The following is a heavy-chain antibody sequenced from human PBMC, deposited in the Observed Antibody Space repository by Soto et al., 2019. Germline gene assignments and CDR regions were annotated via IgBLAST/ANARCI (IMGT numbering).Heavy chain of an antibody. Sequence: ASVKVSCKASGGTFSSYAISWVRQAPGKGLGWMGGIILIFGTANYEQKFHGRVTITADKSTSTAYMELSSLRSDDTAVYYCARARIKQWRVVDYWGQGTPVTVSS. V-gene: IGHV1-69*06. CDR1: GGTFSSYA. CDR2: IILIFGTA. D-gene: IGHD6-19*01. CDR3: ARARIKQWRVVDY. J-gene: IGHJ4*02.